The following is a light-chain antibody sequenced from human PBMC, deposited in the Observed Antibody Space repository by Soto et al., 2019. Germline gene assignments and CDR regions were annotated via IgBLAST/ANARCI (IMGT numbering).Light chain of an antibody. CDR1: SSDVGRYDY. CDR3: CSFAGSYSYV. J-gene: IGLJ1*01. CDR2: DVT. V-gene: IGLV2-11*01. Sequence: QSALTQPRSVSGSPGQSVTISCTGTSSDVGRYDYVSWYQQHPGKAPKLIVYDVTARPSGVPDRFSGSKSGNTASLTISGLQAEDEADYSCCSFAGSYSYVFRTGTKVTVL.